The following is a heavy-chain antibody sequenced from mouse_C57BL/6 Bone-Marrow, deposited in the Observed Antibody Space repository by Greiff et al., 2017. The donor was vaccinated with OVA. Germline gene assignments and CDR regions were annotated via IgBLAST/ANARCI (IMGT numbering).Heavy chain of an antibody. J-gene: IGHJ3*01. Sequence: QVQLKESGPELVKPGASVKISCKASGYSFTSYYIHWVKQRPGQGLEWIGWIYPGSGNTKYNEKFKGKATLTADTSSSTAYMQLSSLTSEDSAVYYCARRAFAYWGQGTLVTVSA. CDR1: GYSFTSYY. CDR3: ARRAFAY. V-gene: IGHV1-66*01. D-gene: IGHD3-1*01. CDR2: IYPGSGNT.